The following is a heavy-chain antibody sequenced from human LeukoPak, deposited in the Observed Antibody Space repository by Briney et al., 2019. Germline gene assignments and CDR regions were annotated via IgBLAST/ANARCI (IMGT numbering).Heavy chain of an antibody. CDR3: AKGEYSGSGSYLIWYFDY. CDR2: ISGSGGST. D-gene: IGHD3-10*01. Sequence: GGSLRLSCAASGFTFSSYAMSWVRQAPGKGLEWVSAISGSGGSTYYADSVKGRFTISRDNSKNTLYLQMNSLRAEDTAVYYCAKGEYSGSGSYLIWYFDYWGQGTLVTVSS. V-gene: IGHV3-23*01. J-gene: IGHJ4*02. CDR1: GFTFSSYA.